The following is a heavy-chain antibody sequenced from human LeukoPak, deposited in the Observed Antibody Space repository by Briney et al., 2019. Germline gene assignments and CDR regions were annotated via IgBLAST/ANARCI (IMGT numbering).Heavy chain of an antibody. CDR1: GFTFSGYA. V-gene: IGHV3-23*01. CDR3: AKGAYSSSWYYYYYYYMDV. CDR2: ISGSGGST. D-gene: IGHD6-13*01. J-gene: IGHJ6*03. Sequence: AGGSLRLSCAASGFTFSGYAMSWVRQAPGKGLEWVSAISGSGGSTYYADSVKGRFTISRDNSKNTLYLQMNSLRAEDTAVYYCAKGAYSSSWYYYYYYYMDVWGKGTTVTVSS.